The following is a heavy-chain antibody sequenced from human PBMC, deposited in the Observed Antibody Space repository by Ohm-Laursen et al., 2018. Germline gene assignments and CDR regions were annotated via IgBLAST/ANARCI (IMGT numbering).Heavy chain of an antibody. V-gene: IGHV4-34*01. D-gene: IGHD6-19*01. Sequence: SDTLSLTCTVYGGSFSGYYWTWIRQPPGKGLEWIGEINHSGSTNYNPSLKSRVTISVDTSKNQFSLKLSSVTAADTAVYYCAKLLSGGLFPPGAFDIWGQGTMVTVSS. J-gene: IGHJ3*02. CDR2: INHSGST. CDR3: AKLLSGGLFPPGAFDI. CDR1: GGSFSGYY.